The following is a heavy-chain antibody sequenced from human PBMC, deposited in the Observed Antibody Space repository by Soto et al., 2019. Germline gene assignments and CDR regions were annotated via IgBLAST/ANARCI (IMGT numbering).Heavy chain of an antibody. CDR1: GFTFSYYA. D-gene: IGHD2-21*02. CDR3: AQISYCGVDRSTYY. CDR2: FGSDISGGAGTT. Sequence: PGGSLRLSCAASGFTFSYYAMTWVRQAPGKGLEWVSSFGSDISGGAGTTYYADSVKGRFTISRDNSKNTLFLHVNSLRAEDTAVYFCAQISYCGVDRSTYYWGQGTLVTVSS. V-gene: IGHV3-23*01. J-gene: IGHJ4*02.